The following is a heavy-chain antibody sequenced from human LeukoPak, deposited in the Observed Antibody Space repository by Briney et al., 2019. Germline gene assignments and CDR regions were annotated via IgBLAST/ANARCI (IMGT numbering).Heavy chain of an antibody. D-gene: IGHD1-1*01. CDR3: ARGWYTDAFDI. CDR2: ITTSSSYI. V-gene: IGHV3-21*01. CDR1: GFTFSRYS. Sequence: GGSLRLSCAASGFTFSRYSMNWVRQAPGKGLEWVSSITTSSSYIYYADSVKGRFTISRDNAKNSLFLQMNSLRAEDTAVYFCARGWYTDAFDIWGQGTMVTVSS. J-gene: IGHJ3*02.